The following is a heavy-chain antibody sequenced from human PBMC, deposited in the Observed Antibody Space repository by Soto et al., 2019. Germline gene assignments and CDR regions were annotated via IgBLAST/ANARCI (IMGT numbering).Heavy chain of an antibody. Sequence: QVQLVESGGGVVQPGRSLRLSCAASGFTFSSYAMHWVRQALGKGLEWVAVISYDGSNKYYADSVKGRFTISRDNSKNTLYLQMNSLRAEDTAVYYCARGGYSTYGMDVWGQGTTVTVSS. V-gene: IGHV3-30-3*01. CDR2: ISYDGSNK. CDR1: GFTFSSYA. CDR3: ARGGYSTYGMDV. J-gene: IGHJ6*02. D-gene: IGHD5-18*01.